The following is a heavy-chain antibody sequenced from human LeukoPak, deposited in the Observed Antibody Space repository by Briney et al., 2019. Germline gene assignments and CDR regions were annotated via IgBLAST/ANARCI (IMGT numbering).Heavy chain of an antibody. CDR1: GFTFSFYA. V-gene: IGHV3-23*01. Sequence: PGGSLRLSCAASGFTFSFYAMSWVRQAPGKGLEWVSGISGSGGSTYYADSVKGRFTISRDNSKNTLYLQMNGLRVEDTGVYFCARERDAFDIWGQGTMVTVSS. CDR2: ISGSGGST. CDR3: ARERDAFDI. J-gene: IGHJ3*02.